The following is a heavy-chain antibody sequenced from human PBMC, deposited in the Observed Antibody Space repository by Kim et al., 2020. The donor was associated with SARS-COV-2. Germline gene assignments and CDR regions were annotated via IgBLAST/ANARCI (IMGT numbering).Heavy chain of an antibody. D-gene: IGHD6-19*01. V-gene: IGHV4-59*13. Sequence: SETLSLTCTVSGGSISSYYWSWIRQPPGKGLEWIGYIYYSGSTNYNPSLKSRVTISVDTSKNQFSLKLSSVTAADTAVYYCAREVNGQWLVSGWFDPWGQGTLVTVSS. CDR2: IYYSGST. CDR1: GGSISSYY. CDR3: AREVNGQWLVSGWFDP. J-gene: IGHJ5*02.